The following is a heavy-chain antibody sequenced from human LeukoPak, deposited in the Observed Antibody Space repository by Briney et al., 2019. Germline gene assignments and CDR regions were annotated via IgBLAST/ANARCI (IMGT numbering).Heavy chain of an antibody. J-gene: IGHJ1*01. D-gene: IGHD3-10*01. CDR3: AREEVNEYFQH. V-gene: IGHV3-30-3*01. CDR2: ISYDGSNK. Sequence: GGSLRLSCAASGFTFNSYSMHWVRQAPGKGLEWVAVISYDGSNKYYADSVKGRFTISRDNSKNTVYLQMNSLRAEDTAVYYCAREEVNEYFQHWGQGTLVTVSS. CDR1: GFTFNSYS.